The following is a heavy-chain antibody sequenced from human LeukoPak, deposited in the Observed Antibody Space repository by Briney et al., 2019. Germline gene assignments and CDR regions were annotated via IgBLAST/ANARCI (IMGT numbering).Heavy chain of an antibody. J-gene: IGHJ4*02. CDR2: IIPILGIA. D-gene: IGHD4-17*01. Sequence: VASVKVSCKASGGTFSSYTISWVRQAPGQGLEWMGRIIPILGIANYAQKFQGRVTITADKSTSTAYMELSSLRSEDTAVYYCARVKRDYGDYEVDYWGQGTLVTVSS. CDR1: GGTFSSYT. V-gene: IGHV1-69*02. CDR3: ARVKRDYGDYEVDY.